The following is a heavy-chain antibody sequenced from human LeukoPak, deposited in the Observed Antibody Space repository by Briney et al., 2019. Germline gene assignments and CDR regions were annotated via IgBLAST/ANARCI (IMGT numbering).Heavy chain of an antibody. V-gene: IGHV3-21*06. CDR2: INSGNNYI. Sequence: GGSLRLSCVASGFTFSDYTMRWVRQAPGKALEWVSSINSGNNYIYYADSVKGRFTTSRDNAENSLFLQMNSLRADDTAVYSCARVLLGMSAFDLWGQGTMVSVSS. CDR1: GFTFSDYT. CDR3: ARVLLGMSAFDL. D-gene: IGHD3-9*01. J-gene: IGHJ3*01.